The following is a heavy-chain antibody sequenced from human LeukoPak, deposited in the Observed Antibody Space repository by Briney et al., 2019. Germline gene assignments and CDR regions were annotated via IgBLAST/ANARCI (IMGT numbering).Heavy chain of an antibody. CDR3: ARDLKLDGSSGYYAFDI. V-gene: IGHV4-59*01. Sequence: SETLSLTCTVSGGSITVYYWGWIRQPPGKGLEWIGYDYYSGSSNYNPSLKSRVTISLDTSKNQFSLKMSSVTAADTAVYYCARDLKLDGSSGYYAFDIWGQGTMVTVSS. J-gene: IGHJ3*02. D-gene: IGHD3-22*01. CDR1: GGSITVYY. CDR2: DYYSGSS.